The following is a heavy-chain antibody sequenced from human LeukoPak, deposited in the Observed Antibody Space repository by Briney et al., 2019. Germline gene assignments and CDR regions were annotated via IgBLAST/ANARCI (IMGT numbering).Heavy chain of an antibody. Sequence: PGGSLRLSCAASGFTFSNYTIHWVRQAPGKGLEWVSYISSSSSTINYADSVKGRFTISRDNAKNSLYLQMNSLRAEDTAVYYCARLYVDYFDYWGQGTLVTVSS. CDR2: ISSSSSTI. V-gene: IGHV3-48*04. CDR3: ARLYVDYFDY. CDR1: GFTFSNYT. D-gene: IGHD3-16*01. J-gene: IGHJ4*02.